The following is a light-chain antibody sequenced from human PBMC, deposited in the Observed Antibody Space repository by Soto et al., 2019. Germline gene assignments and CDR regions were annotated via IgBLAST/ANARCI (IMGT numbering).Light chain of an antibody. V-gene: IGLV1-40*01. CDR2: GNS. CDR1: SSNIGAGYD. J-gene: IGLJ2*01. CDR3: QSHDSSLSGHVV. Sequence: QSVLTQPPSVSGAPGQRVTISCTGSSSNIGAGYDVHWYLQLPGTAPKLLIYGNSNRPSGVPDRFSGSKSGTSASLAITGLQAEDEADYYCQSHDSSLSGHVVFGGGTKLTVL.